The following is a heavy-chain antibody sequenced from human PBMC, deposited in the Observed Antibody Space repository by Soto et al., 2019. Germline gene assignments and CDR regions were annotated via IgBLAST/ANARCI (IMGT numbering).Heavy chain of an antibody. Sequence: GGSLRLSCAVSGFSVSSNYVSWVRQAPGKGLEWVSVIYSGGSRYYADSVKGRFTISRDNSKNTLFLQMNSLRPEDTAVYYCARSGIWSGYYIGWFDSWGQGTLVTVSS. V-gene: IGHV3-66*01. CDR1: GFSVSSNY. J-gene: IGHJ5*01. D-gene: IGHD3-3*01. CDR3: ARSGIWSGYYIGWFDS. CDR2: IYSGGSR.